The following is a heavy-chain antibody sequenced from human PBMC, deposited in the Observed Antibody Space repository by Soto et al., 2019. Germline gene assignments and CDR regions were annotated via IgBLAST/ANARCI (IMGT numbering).Heavy chain of an antibody. V-gene: IGHV1-8*01. D-gene: IGHD3-22*01. CDR1: GYTFTSYD. CDR2: MNPNSGNT. J-gene: IGHJ3*02. CDR3: ARGGRYYDSSGYWRDDAFDI. Sequence: SVKVSCKASGYTFTSYDINWVRQATVQGLEWMGWMNPNSGNTGYAQKFQGRVTMTRNTSISTAYMELSSLRSEDTAVYYCARGGRYYDSSGYWRDDAFDIWGQGTMVTVSS.